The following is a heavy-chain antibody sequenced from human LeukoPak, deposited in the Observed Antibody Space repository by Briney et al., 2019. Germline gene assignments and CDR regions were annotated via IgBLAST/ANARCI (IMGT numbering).Heavy chain of an antibody. CDR2: INHSGST. CDR1: GGSFSGYY. CDR3: ARSATVYHYYYYYGMDV. V-gene: IGHV4-34*01. D-gene: IGHD4-11*01. Sequence: SETLSLTCAVYGGSFSGYYWSWIRQPPGKGLEWIGEINHSGSTNYSPSLKSRVTISVDTSKNQFSLKLSSVTAADTAVYYCARSATVYHYYYYYGMDVWGQGTTVTVSS. J-gene: IGHJ6*02.